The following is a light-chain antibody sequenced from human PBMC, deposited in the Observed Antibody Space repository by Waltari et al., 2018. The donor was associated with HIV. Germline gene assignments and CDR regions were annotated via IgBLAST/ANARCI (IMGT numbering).Light chain of an antibody. J-gene: IGKJ4*01. CDR2: LGS. Sequence: DIVMTQSHLSLPVTPGEPASIPCRSSQSLLHSNGYNYLDWYLQKPGQSPQLLIYLGSNRASGVPDRFSGSGSGTDFTLKISRVEAEDVGVYYCMQALQTPLTFGGGTKVEIK. V-gene: IGKV2-28*01. CDR3: MQALQTPLT. CDR1: QSLLHSNGYNY.